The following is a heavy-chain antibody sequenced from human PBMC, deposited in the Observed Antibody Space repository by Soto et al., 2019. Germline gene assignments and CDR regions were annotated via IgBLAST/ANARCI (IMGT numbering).Heavy chain of an antibody. CDR3: TRMASAGTLNWFDP. D-gene: IGHD6-13*01. V-gene: IGHV1-8*02. J-gene: IGHJ5*02. CDR2: MNPGSGQT. CDR1: GYTFINFD. Sequence: ASVKVSCKASGYTFINFDISWVRQAAGQGLEWLGWMNPGSGQTGYASKFQGRVAMTRDASTGTSHLELSSLTSDDTAVYYCTRMASAGTLNWFDPWGQGTLVTVSS.